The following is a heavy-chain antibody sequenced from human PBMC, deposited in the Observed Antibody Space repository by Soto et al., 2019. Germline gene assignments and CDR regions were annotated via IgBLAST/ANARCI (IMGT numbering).Heavy chain of an antibody. D-gene: IGHD1-1*01. CDR3: ARHIQLELRKTKPGDGGHRNWFDP. V-gene: IGHV4-39*01. CDR2: IYYSGST. Sequence: QLQLQESGPGLVKPSETLSLTCTVSGGSISSSSYYWGWIRQPPGKGLEWIGSIYYSGSTYYNPSLKSRVTISVDTSKNQFSLKLSSVTAADTAVYYCARHIQLELRKTKPGDGGHRNWFDPWGQGTLVTVSS. CDR1: GGSISSSSYY. J-gene: IGHJ5*02.